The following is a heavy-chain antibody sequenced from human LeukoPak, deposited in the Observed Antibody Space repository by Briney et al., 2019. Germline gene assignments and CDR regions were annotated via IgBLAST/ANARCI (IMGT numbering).Heavy chain of an antibody. CDR1: GITLSNYG. J-gene: IGHJ4*02. CDR3: AKRGVVIRVILVGFHKQAYYFDS. Sequence: GGSLRLSCAVSGITLSNYGMSWVRQAPGKGLEWVAGISDSGGSTNYADSVKGRFTISRDNAKSTLYLQMNSLRAEDTAVYFCAKRGVVIRVILVGFHKQAYYFDSWGQGALATVSS. D-gene: IGHD3-10*01. CDR2: ISDSGGST. V-gene: IGHV3-23*01.